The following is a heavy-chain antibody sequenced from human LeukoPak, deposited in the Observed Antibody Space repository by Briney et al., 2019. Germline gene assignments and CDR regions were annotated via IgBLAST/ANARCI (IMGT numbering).Heavy chain of an antibody. D-gene: IGHD3-16*01. V-gene: IGHV3-48*04. CDR3: ARGNYDYAFDY. J-gene: IGHJ4*02. CDR2: ISSSSSTI. Sequence: GGSLRLSCAASGFTFSSYSMNWVRQAPGKGLEWVSYISSSSSTIYYADSVKGRFTISRDNAENSLYLQMNSLRAEDTAVYYCARGNYDYAFDYWGQGTLVTVSS. CDR1: GFTFSSYS.